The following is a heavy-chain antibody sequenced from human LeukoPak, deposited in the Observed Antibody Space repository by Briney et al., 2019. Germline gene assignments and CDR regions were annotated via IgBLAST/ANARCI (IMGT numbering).Heavy chain of an antibody. CDR3: ANYRS. V-gene: IGHV3-48*02. J-gene: IGHJ4*02. D-gene: IGHD1-14*01. Sequence: GGSLRLSCAASGFTFSSYSMSWVRQAPGKGLEWIATMTVTNKIYYADSVKGRFTISRDNAENSVYLQMNSLRDEDTAVYSCANYRSWGQGTLVTVSS. CDR1: GFTFSSYS. CDR2: MTVTNKI.